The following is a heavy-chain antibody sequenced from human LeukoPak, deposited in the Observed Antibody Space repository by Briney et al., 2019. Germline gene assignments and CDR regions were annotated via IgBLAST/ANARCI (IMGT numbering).Heavy chain of an antibody. V-gene: IGHV1-69*05. CDR1: GGTFTNHP. Sequence: GASVKVSCKASGGTFTNHPISWVRQVPGHGLEWIGGIVPLSGPPRYTDNVQGRVTMTTDERTNTAFMELNSLRPEDTAVYYCAGAVRSMTSVRAFDIWGQGTSVAVSS. J-gene: IGHJ3*02. CDR3: AGAVRSMTSVRAFDI. D-gene: IGHD5/OR15-5a*01. CDR2: IVPLSGPP.